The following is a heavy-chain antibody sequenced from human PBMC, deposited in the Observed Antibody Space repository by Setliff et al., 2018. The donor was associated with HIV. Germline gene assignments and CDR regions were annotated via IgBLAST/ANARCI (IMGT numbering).Heavy chain of an antibody. CDR1: GDSISSGGYY. V-gene: IGHV4-31*03. D-gene: IGHD2-2*01. CDR3: ARGTRSSLNWFDP. J-gene: IGHJ5*02. CDR2: IYYSETT. Sequence: PSETLSLTCTVSGDSISSGGYYWSWIRQHPGKGLEWIGYIYYSETTYYNPSLKSRLSISVDTSKNQFSLMLSSVTAADTAVYYCARGTRSSLNWFDPWGQGTLVTVSS.